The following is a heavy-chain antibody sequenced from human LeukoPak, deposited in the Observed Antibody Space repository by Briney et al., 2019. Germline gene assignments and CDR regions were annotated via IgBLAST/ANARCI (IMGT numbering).Heavy chain of an antibody. D-gene: IGHD1-26*01. CDR3: ARDRKRAARILGATTEWVCFYFMDV. J-gene: IGHJ6*03. Sequence: GGSLRLSCVASGFTLRSYVMNWVRQTPGKGLEWVSSISGSGDSTFYADSVKGRFSISRDNAKNSLYLQMNSLRAEDTAVYYCARDRKRAARILGATTEWVCFYFMDVWGKGTTVTVSS. CDR2: ISGSGDST. CDR1: GFTLRSYV. V-gene: IGHV3-23*01.